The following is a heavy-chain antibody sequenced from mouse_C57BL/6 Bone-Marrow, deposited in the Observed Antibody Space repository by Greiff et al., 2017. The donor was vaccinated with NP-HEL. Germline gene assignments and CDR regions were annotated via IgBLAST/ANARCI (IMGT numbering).Heavy chain of an antibody. V-gene: IGHV1-26*01. D-gene: IGHD1-1*02. CDR2: INPNNGGT. J-gene: IGHJ2*01. CDR1: GYTFTDYY. CDR3: AREGDGVYFDY. Sequence: VQLQQAGPELVQPGASVKISCKASGYTFTDYYMNWVRQSHGKSLEWIGDINPNNGGTSYNQTFKGKATLTVDTSSSTAYMEIRSLTSEDSAVDYCAREGDGVYFDYWGQGTTLTVSA.